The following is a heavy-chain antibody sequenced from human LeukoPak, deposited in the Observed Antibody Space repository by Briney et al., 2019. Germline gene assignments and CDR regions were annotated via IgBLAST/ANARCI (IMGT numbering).Heavy chain of an antibody. CDR1: GGTFSSYA. V-gene: IGHV1-69*01. J-gene: IGHJ1*01. CDR2: IIPIFGTA. Sequence: SVKVSCKASGGTFSSYAISWVRQAPGQGLEWMGGIIPIFGTANYAQKFQGRVTITADESTSTAYMELSSLRSEDTAVYYCAREGYCSSTTCYNIYFQHWGQGTLVTVSS. CDR3: AREGYCSSTTCYNIYFQH. D-gene: IGHD2-2*01.